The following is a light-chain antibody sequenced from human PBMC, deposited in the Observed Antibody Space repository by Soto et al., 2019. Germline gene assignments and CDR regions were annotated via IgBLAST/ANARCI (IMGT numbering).Light chain of an antibody. V-gene: IGLV2-14*01. CDR1: SSDVGRY. J-gene: IGLJ3*02. CDR2: DVS. CDR3: SSYTSSSPL. Sequence: QSVLTQPASVSGSPGQSITISCTGTSSDVGRYVSWYQQHPGKAPIVMIYDVSNRPSGVSNRFSGSKSGNTASLTISGLQAEDEADYFFSSYTSSSPLFGGGTKLTFL.